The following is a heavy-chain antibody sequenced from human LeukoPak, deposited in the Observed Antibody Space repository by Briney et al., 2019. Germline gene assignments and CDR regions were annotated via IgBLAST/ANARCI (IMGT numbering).Heavy chain of an antibody. CDR2: IKSKTDGGTT. CDR1: GFTFSNAW. V-gene: IGHV3-15*01. D-gene: IGHD6-19*01. Sequence: GGSLRLSCAASGFTFSNAWMSWVRQAPGKGLEWVGRIKSKTDGGTTDYAAPVKGRFTISRDDSKSTLYLQMNSLKTEDTAVYYCTTDRRYSSGWYVDYYYYMDVWGKGTTVTVSS. J-gene: IGHJ6*03. CDR3: TTDRRYSSGWYVDYYYYMDV.